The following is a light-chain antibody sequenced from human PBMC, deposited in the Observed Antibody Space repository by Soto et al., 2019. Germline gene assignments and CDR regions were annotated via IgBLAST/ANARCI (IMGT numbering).Light chain of an antibody. V-gene: IGKV3D-15*01. Sequence: EIVFTQSPLTLSFYALEIATLSCRASQSISINLAWYQHKPGQAPRLLIHGASTRATGVPARISGSGSGTEFTLTISSLQSEDFAVYYCQQFSNWPWTFGQGTKVDIK. CDR1: QSISIN. CDR2: GAS. J-gene: IGKJ1*01. CDR3: QQFSNWPWT.